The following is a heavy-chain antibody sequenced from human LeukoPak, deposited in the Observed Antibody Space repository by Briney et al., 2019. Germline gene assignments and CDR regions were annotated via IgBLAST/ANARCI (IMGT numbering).Heavy chain of an antibody. CDR1: GFNLNSYM. V-gene: IGHV3-53*01. CDR2: IYSGGST. D-gene: IGHD4-23*01. Sequence: GSLRLSCAASGFNLNSYMLNWVRQAPGKGLEWVSVIYSGGSTYYADSVKGRFTISRDNSKNTLYLQMNSLRAEDTAVYYCARDDYGGNSGPYFDYWGQGTLVTVSS. J-gene: IGHJ4*02. CDR3: ARDDYGGNSGPYFDY.